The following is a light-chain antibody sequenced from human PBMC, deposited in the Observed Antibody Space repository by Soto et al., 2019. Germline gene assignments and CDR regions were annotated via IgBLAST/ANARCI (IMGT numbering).Light chain of an antibody. V-gene: IGKV1-5*01. CDR2: DAS. CDR3: QKYNSYPIT. CDR1: QSISIW. J-gene: IGKJ5*01. Sequence: DIQMTQSPSTLSASVGDRVTITCRASQSISIWLAWYQQKPGKAPKLLIYDASSLESGVPSRFSGSASGTEFTLTISSLQPDDFATYYCQKYNSYPITFGQGTRLEIK.